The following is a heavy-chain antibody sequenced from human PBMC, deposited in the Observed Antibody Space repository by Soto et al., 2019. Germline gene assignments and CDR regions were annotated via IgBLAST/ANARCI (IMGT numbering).Heavy chain of an antibody. J-gene: IGHJ3*02. CDR2: ISASGDST. V-gene: IGHV3-23*01. CDR1: GFTFTTYG. D-gene: IGHD6-19*01. CDR3: AKDLLQWLVVGHDAFDI. Sequence: EVQLLESGGGLVQPGGSLRLSCVASGFTFTTYGMNWVRQAPGKGLEWVSGISASGDSTFNADSVKGRFTISRDNSKNTLYLQINSLRAEDTAVYYCAKDLLQWLVVGHDAFDIWGQGTMVTVSS.